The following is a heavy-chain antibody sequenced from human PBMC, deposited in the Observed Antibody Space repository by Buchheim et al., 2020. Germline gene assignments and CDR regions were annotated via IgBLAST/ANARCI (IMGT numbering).Heavy chain of an antibody. D-gene: IGHD2-21*01. CDR2: ISSSGSTI. Sequence: VQVVESGGGLLQPGGSLRLSCAASGFTFGTYEMNWVRQAPGKGLEWVSYISSSGSTIYYADSVRGRFNISRDHAKNSLFLQMNSLRVEDTAVYYCARGGTWGLPHLFDYWGQGTL. J-gene: IGHJ4*02. V-gene: IGHV3-48*03. CDR3: ARGGTWGLPHLFDY. CDR1: GFTFGTYE.